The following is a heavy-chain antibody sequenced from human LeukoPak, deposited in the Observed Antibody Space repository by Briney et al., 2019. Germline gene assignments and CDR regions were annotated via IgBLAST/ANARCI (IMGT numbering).Heavy chain of an antibody. D-gene: IGHD6-6*01. CDR1: GYTLTELS. CDR3: AFFEYSSSSSHY. V-gene: IGHV1-2*02. Sequence: SVKVSCKVSGYTLTELSMHWVRQAPGQGLEWMGWINPNSGGTKYAQKFHGRVTMTTDTSISTAYMELSRLRSDDTAVYYCAFFEYSSSSSHYWGQGTLVTVSS. CDR2: INPNSGGT. J-gene: IGHJ4*02.